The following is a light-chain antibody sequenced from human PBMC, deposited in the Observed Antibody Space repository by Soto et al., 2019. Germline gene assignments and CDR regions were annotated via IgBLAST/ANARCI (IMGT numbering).Light chain of an antibody. CDR1: QSISNY. CDR2: AAS. V-gene: IGKV1-39*01. Sequence: EIVMTQSPATLSTSVGDRVTITCRASQSISNYLNWYQQKPGKAPNLLIFAASSLQSGVPSRFSGGGSGTYFTLTISSLQPGDFASYYCQQTYSTPWTFGQGTRLEIK. J-gene: IGKJ5*01. CDR3: QQTYSTPWT.